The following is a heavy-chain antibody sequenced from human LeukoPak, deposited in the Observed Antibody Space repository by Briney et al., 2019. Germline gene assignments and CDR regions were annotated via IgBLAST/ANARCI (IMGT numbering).Heavy chain of an antibody. J-gene: IGHJ4*02. CDR1: GFNFNNYW. D-gene: IGHD3-10*01. CDR3: VRDSTSGVDY. Sequence: PGGSLRLSCAASGFNFNNYWMLWFRQAPGKGLVFVSRIASDGCSTKYAASVNGRCTISRDNAKNTLYLQMDSLRAHDTAVYYFVRDSTSGVDYWGQGTLVTVSS. CDR2: IASDGCST. V-gene: IGHV3-74*01.